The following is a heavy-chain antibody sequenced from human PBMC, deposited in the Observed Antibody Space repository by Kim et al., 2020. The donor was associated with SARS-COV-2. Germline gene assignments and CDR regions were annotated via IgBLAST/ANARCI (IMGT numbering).Heavy chain of an antibody. J-gene: IGHJ6*02. CDR1: GGSISSYY. Sequence: SETLSLTCTVSGGSISSYYWSWIRQPPGKGLEWIGYIYYSGSTNYNPSLKSRVTISVDTSKNQFSLKLSSVTAADTAVYYCARGNRGSGSYYNHYYYGMDVXGQGTXVT. CDR3: ARGNRGSGSYYNHYYYGMDV. V-gene: IGHV4-59*01. CDR2: IYYSGST. D-gene: IGHD3-10*01.